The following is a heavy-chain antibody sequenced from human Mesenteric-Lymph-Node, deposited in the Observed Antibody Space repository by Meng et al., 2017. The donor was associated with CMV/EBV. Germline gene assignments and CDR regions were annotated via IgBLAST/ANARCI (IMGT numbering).Heavy chain of an antibody. CDR2: INHSGST. V-gene: IGHV4-34*01. CDR1: GGSFSGYY. D-gene: IGHD4-23*01. J-gene: IGHJ4*02. CDR3: ARHQRWLKSEGGFNY. Sequence: QVQLQQWGAGLLTPSETLSLTCAVYGGSFSGYYWSWIRQLPGKGLEWIGEINHSGSTNYNPSLKSRVTISVDTSKNQFSLKLSSVTAADTAVYYCARHQRWLKSEGGFNYWGQGTLVTVSS.